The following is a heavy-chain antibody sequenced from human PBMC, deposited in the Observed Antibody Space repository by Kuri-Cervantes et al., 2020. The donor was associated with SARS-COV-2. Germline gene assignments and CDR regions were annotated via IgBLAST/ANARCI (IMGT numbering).Heavy chain of an antibody. CDR3: ASSLSGYPEYDY. CDR2: ISYDGSNK. CDR1: GFTFSSYA. D-gene: IGHD3-22*01. Sequence: GGSLRLSCAASGFTFSSYAMHWVRQAPGKGLEWVAVISYDGSNKYYADSVKGRFTISRDNSKNTLYRQMNSLRAEDTAVYYCASSLSGYPEYDYWGQGPLVTVSS. V-gene: IGHV3-30-3*01. J-gene: IGHJ4*02.